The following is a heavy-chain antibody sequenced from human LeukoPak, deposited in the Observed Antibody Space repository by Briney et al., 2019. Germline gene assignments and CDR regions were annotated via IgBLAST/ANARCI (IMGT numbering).Heavy chain of an antibody. V-gene: IGHV4-38-2*02. CDR2: IYHSGST. CDR3: ARGHGSGSYYSHFDY. D-gene: IGHD3-10*01. CDR1: GYPISSGYY. J-gene: IGHJ4*02. Sequence: PSETLSLTCTVSGYPISSGYYWGWIRQPPGKGLEWIGSIYHSGSTYYNPSLKSRVTISVDTSKNQFSLKLSSVTAADTAVYYCARGHGSGSYYSHFDYWGQGTLVTVSS.